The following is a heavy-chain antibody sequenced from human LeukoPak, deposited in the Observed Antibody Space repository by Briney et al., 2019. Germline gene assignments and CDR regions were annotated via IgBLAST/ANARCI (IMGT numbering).Heavy chain of an antibody. V-gene: IGHV3-48*01. CDR1: GFTFSSYS. Sequence: GGSLRLSCAASGFTFSSYSMNWVRQAPGKGLEWVSYISSSSSTIYYADSVKGRFTISRDNAKNSLYLQMNSLRAEDTAVYYCARVRAPTLNYYYYYYMDAWGKGTTVTVSS. CDR2: ISSSSSTI. J-gene: IGHJ6*03. CDR3: ARVRAPTLNYYYYYYMDA. D-gene: IGHD1-26*01.